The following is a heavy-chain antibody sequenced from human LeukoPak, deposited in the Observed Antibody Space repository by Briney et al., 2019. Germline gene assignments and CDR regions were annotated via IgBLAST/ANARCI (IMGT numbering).Heavy chain of an antibody. J-gene: IGHJ4*02. D-gene: IGHD2-15*01. Sequence: GGSLILSCAAFGFTFSAYGMHWVRQAPGKGLEWVAVISYDGSNEYYADSVKGRFTISGDNSKNTLYLQMNSLKAEDTAVYYCAKDLKEYCSGGSCYPGDYWGQGTLVTVSS. CDR1: GFTFSAYG. V-gene: IGHV3-30*18. CDR2: ISYDGSNE. CDR3: AKDLKEYCSGGSCYPGDY.